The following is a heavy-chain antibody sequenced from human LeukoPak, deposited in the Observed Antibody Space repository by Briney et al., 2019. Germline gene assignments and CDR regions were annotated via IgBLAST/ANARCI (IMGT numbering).Heavy chain of an antibody. CDR1: GGYISSHY. D-gene: IGHD6-6*01. CDR2: IYYSGST. Sequence: PSETLSLTCTVSGGYISSHYCSWFRQPPGKGLEWIGYIYYSGSTNYIPSLKGRVTISIDTSKNQFSLKLSSVTAADSAVYYCARLTRLSTSPDRYYLDYWGQGTLVTVSS. CDR3: ARLTRLSTSPDRYYLDY. V-gene: IGHV4-59*08. J-gene: IGHJ4*02.